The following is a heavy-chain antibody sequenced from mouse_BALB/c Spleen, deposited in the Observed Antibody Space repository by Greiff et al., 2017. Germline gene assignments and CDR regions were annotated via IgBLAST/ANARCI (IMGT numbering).Heavy chain of an antibody. D-gene: IGHD1-1*01. V-gene: IGHV1-26*01. Sequence: VHVKQSGPELVKPGASVKISCKASGYTFTDYYMNWVKQSHGKSLEWIGLVNPNNGGTSYNQKFKGKATLTVDKSSSTAYMELRSLTSEDSAVYYCARQAAVVSLYYYAMDYWGQGTSVTVSS. CDR2: VNPNNGGT. CDR1: GYTFTDYY. J-gene: IGHJ4*01. CDR3: ARQAAVVSLYYYAMDY.